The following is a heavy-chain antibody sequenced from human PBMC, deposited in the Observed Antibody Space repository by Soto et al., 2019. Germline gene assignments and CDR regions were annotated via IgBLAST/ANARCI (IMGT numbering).Heavy chain of an antibody. CDR1: GASSSNYH. V-gene: IGHV4-59*01. D-gene: IGHD5-18*01. J-gene: IGHJ4*01. CDR2: IYYGGT. Sequence: SETLSLTCTVSGASSSNYHWNWIRQPPGKGLEWIGYIYYGGTYYNPSLTSRVSVSLDTSKTQFSLNLKSVNTSDTAVYFCALGGFNYGRPFDFWGHGTQVTVSS. CDR3: ALGGFNYGRPFDF.